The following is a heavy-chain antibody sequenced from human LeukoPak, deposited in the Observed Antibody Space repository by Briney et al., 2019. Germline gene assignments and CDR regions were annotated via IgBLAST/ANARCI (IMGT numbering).Heavy chain of an antibody. V-gene: IGHV1-46*01. Sequence: PRGSVKVSCKASGYTLTTYYMHWVRQAPGQGLEWMGMIIPSDGRTTFSQNFQGRVTITRDTSTSTVYMELSSLTSEDTAVYYCARARYAGNQIDYWGQGTLVTVSS. D-gene: IGHD2-8*01. CDR2: IIPSDGRT. CDR3: ARARYAGNQIDY. CDR1: GYTLTTYY. J-gene: IGHJ4*02.